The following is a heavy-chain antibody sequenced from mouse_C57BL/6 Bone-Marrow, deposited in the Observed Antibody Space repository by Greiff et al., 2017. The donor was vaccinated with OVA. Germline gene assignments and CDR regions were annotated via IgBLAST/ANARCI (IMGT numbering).Heavy chain of an antibody. CDR2: IYPGSGST. CDR3: AREERWLLRFAY. J-gene: IGHJ3*01. D-gene: IGHD2-3*01. Sequence: QVQLQQPGAELVKPGASVKMSCKASGYTFTSYWITWVKQRPGQGLEWIGDIYPGSGSTNYNEKFKSKATLTVDTSSSTAYMQLSSLTSGDSAVYDCAREERWLLRFAYWGQGTLVTVSA. V-gene: IGHV1-55*01. CDR1: GYTFTSYW.